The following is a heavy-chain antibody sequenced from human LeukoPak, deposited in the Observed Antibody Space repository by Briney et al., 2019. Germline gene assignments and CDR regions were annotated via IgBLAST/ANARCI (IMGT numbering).Heavy chain of an antibody. V-gene: IGHV1-8*03. J-gene: IGHJ4*02. CDR2: VNPKSGYT. Sequence: ASVKVSCKASGYTFTRYDINWVRQATGQGLEWMGWVNPKSGYTGYAQKFQGRVTITRDTSINTAYMELSSLTSEDTAVYYCARGLRIVGATPIGYWGQGTLVTVSS. CDR3: ARGLRIVGATPIGY. D-gene: IGHD1-26*01. CDR1: GYTFTRYD.